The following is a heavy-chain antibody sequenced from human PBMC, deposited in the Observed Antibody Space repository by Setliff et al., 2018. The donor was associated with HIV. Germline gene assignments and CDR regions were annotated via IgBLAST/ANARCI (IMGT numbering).Heavy chain of an antibody. Sequence: SETLSLTCAVSGYSISSGYYWGWIRQPPGKGLEWIGNIYHSGSTYYNPSLKSRVTISVDTSKNQFSLKLSSVTAADTAVYYCARTYNFWSGYYDAFDIWGQGTMVTVSS. CDR2: IYHSGST. D-gene: IGHD3-3*01. V-gene: IGHV4-38-2*01. CDR3: ARTYNFWSGYYDAFDI. J-gene: IGHJ3*02. CDR1: GYSISSGYY.